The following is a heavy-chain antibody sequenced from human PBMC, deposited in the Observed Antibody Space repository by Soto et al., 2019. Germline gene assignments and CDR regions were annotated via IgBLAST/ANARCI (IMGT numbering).Heavy chain of an antibody. V-gene: IGHV3-74*01. CDR1: GFLFSNHS. CDR2: IDVDGTGA. CDR3: ASDLFGSGSFAYYYGMDV. D-gene: IGHD3-10*01. Sequence: LRLSCAASGFLFSNHSMHWVRQAPGKGLVWVSRIDVDGTGAKYADSVKGRFTISRDNAKNTLYVEMNSLRAEDTAVYFCASDLFGSGSFAYYYGMDVWGQGTTVTVSS. J-gene: IGHJ6*02.